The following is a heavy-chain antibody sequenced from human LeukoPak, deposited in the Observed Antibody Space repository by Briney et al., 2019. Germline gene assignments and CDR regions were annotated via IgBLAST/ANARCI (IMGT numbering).Heavy chain of an antibody. J-gene: IGHJ4*02. CDR1: GGSISSYY. D-gene: IGHD3-3*01. CDR3: AREVMVFGVVTAKVYFDY. Sequence: SETLSLTCTVSGGSISSYYWSWIRQPPGKGLEWIGYIYYSGSTNYNPSLKSRVTISVDTSKNQFSLKLSSVTAADTAVYYCAREVMVFGVVTAKVYFDYWGQGTLVTVSS. CDR2: IYYSGST. V-gene: IGHV4-59*01.